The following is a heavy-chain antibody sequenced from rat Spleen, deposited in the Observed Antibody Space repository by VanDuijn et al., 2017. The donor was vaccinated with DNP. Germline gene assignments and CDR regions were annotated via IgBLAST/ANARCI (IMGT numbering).Heavy chain of an antibody. CDR1: GFTFNNYW. V-gene: IGHV5-31*01. CDR3: ARHVLPLRVWDY. J-gene: IGHJ2*01. D-gene: IGHD1-4*01. Sequence: EVQLVESGGDLVQPGRSLKLSCVASGFTFNNYWMAWIRQVPGQGLEWITSITGSGGSTYYPESAKGRFTISRDNAENTLYRQINSLRSEDTATYYCARHVLPLRVWDYWGQGVMVTVSS. CDR2: ITGSGGST.